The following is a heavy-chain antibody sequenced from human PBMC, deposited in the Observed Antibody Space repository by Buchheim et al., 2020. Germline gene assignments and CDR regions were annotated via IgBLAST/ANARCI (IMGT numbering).Heavy chain of an antibody. V-gene: IGHV3-23*01. CDR3: AKDRSVVGLFDY. J-gene: IGHJ4*02. CDR2: ISGSGDSK. CDR1: GFTFSTSA. D-gene: IGHD3-22*01. Sequence: EVQLLESGGGLVQPGGSLRLSCGASGFTFSTSAMSWVRQAPGKGLEWVSGISGSGDSKYYADSVKGRFTISRDNSKNTLYLQMNSLRAEDTAVYYCAKDRSVVGLFDYWGQGTL.